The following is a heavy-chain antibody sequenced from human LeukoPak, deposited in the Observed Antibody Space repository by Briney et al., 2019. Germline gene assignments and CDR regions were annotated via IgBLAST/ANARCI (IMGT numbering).Heavy chain of an antibody. CDR2: ISWDGGST. Sequence: GGSLRLSCAASGFTLDDYAMHWVRQAPGKGLEWVSLISWDGGSTYYADSVKGRFTISRDNSKNSLYLQMNSLRVEDTALYYCAKDAPSSSNSSPDYYMDVWGTGTTVIASS. D-gene: IGHD6-6*01. CDR1: GFTLDDYA. CDR3: AKDAPSSSNSSPDYYMDV. J-gene: IGHJ6*03. V-gene: IGHV3-43D*03.